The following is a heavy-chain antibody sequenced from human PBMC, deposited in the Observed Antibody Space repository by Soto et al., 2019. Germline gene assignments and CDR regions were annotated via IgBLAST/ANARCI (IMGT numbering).Heavy chain of an antibody. V-gene: IGHV3-73*01. Sequence: GGSLRLSCAASDFTFSDSAVHWVRQAPGKGLEWIGRVRNKANGYATAFVSSVQGRFKISTDDSKSTTYLKLNSLKTEDTAVYYCTRFLDGGYPRGLDIWGQGTMVTVSS. J-gene: IGHJ3*02. CDR1: DFTFSDSA. CDR2: VRNKANGYAT. D-gene: IGHD3-3*01. CDR3: TRFLDGGYPRGLDI.